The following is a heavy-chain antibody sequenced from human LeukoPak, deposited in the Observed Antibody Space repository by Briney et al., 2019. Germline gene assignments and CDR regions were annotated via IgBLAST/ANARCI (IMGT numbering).Heavy chain of an antibody. J-gene: IGHJ3*02. CDR3: AKASPSYCSGGSCYPGRAFDI. V-gene: IGHV3-23*01. CDR1: GFTFSSYA. D-gene: IGHD2-15*01. CDR2: ISGSSGST. Sequence: GGSLRLSCAASGFTFSSYAMSWVRQAPGKGLEWVSAISGSSGSTYYADSVKGRFTISRDNSKNTLYLQMNSLRAEDTAVYYCAKASPSYCSGGSCYPGRAFDIWGQGTMVTVSS.